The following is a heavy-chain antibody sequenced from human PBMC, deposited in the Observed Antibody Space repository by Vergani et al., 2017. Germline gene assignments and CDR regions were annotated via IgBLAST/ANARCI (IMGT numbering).Heavy chain of an antibody. D-gene: IGHD4-17*01. Sequence: EVQLVESGGGLVQPGGSLRLSCAASGFTFSSYWMSWVRQAPGKGLEWVANIKQDGSEKYYVDSVKGRFNISRDNAKNSLYLQMNSLRAEDTAVYYCARDDYGDGGNWFDPWGQGTLVTVSS. CDR1: GFTFSSYW. CDR2: IKQDGSEK. J-gene: IGHJ5*02. V-gene: IGHV3-7*01. CDR3: ARDDYGDGGNWFDP.